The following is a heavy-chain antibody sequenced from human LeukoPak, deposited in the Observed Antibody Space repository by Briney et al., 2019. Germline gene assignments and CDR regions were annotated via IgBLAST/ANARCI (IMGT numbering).Heavy chain of an antibody. CDR1: GGSISSYY. D-gene: IGHD4-23*01. V-gene: IGHV4-59*08. J-gene: IGHJ4*02. Sequence: PSETLSLTCTVSGGSISSYYWSWIRQPPGKGLEWIGYIYYSGSTNYNPSLKSRVTISVDTSKNQFSLKLSSVTAADTAVYYCARRGTTVVPYFDYWGQGTLVTVSS. CDR2: IYYSGST. CDR3: ARRGTTVVPYFDY.